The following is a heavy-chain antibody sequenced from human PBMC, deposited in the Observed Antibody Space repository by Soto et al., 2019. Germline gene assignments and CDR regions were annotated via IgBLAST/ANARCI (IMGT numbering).Heavy chain of an antibody. J-gene: IGHJ4*02. D-gene: IGHD5-18*01. Sequence: QVQLQESGPGLVKPSETLSLTCIVSGGSLSNYYWSWIRQPPGKGLEWLGYIYYSGRTNYNPSLTSRVTISVDTYKNQFSLKLSSVTAADTAVYYCARHRYSDGVYYFDYWGQGTMVTFSS. CDR1: GGSLSNYY. V-gene: IGHV4-59*08. CDR2: IYYSGRT. CDR3: ARHRYSDGVYYFDY.